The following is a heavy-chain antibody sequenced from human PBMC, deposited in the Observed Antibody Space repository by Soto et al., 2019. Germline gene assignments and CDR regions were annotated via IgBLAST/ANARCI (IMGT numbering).Heavy chain of an antibody. CDR3: AHVPGSGQLLYSYYYYMDV. D-gene: IGHD3-10*01. CDR1: GFSLTTRGVG. V-gene: IGHV2-5*02. Sequence: QITLKESGPTLVKPTQTLTLTCTFSGFSLTTRGVGVGWIRQPPGKALEWLALIYWDDDKRYSPSLKSRLTITKDTSKTPVVLTLTNMDPVDTATYYCAHVPGSGQLLYSYYYYMDVWGKGATVAVS. CDR2: IYWDDDK. J-gene: IGHJ6*03.